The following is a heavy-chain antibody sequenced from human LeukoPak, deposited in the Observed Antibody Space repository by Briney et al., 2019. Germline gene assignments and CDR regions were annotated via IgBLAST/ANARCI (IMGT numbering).Heavy chain of an antibody. V-gene: IGHV3-48*03. CDR1: GFTFSSYE. D-gene: IGHD6-19*01. CDR2: ISSSGGTI. Sequence: GGSLRLSCAASGFTFSSYEMNWVRQAPGKGLEWVSYISSSGGTIYYADSVKGRFTISRDDAKNSLYLQMNSLRAEDTAVYYCARGTEQWLVLFDFWGQGALVTVSS. J-gene: IGHJ4*02. CDR3: ARGTEQWLVLFDF.